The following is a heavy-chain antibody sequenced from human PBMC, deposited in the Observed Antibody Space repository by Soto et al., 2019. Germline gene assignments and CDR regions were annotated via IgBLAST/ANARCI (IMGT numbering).Heavy chain of an antibody. CDR1: GGTFSSYT. CDR2: IIPILGIA. V-gene: IGHV1-69*04. CDR3: AGERVATIPSGFYYYYYMDV. Sequence: GASVKVSCKASGGTFSSYTISWVRQAPGQGLEWMGRIIPILGIANYAQKFQGRVTITADKSTSTAYMELSSLRSEDTAVYYCAGERVATIPSGFYYYYYMDVWGKGTTVTVSS. D-gene: IGHD5-12*01. J-gene: IGHJ6*03.